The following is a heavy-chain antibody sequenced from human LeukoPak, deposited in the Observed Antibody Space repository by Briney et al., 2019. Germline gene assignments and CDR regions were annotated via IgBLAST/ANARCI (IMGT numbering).Heavy chain of an antibody. D-gene: IGHD2-15*01. V-gene: IGHV4-34*01. CDR1: DGSLSGYY. CDR3: ARVVAHFDY. Sequence: PSETLSLTCAVYDGSLSGYYWTWVRQPPGKGLEWIGEIDHSGNTKYNPSLKSRVTISVDTSKNQFSLNLSSVTAADTAVYYCARVVAHFDYWGQGTLVTVSS. J-gene: IGHJ4*02. CDR2: IDHSGNT.